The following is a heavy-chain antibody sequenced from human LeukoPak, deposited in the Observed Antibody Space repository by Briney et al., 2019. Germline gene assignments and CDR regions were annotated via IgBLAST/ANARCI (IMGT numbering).Heavy chain of an antibody. J-gene: IGHJ4*02. CDR1: GFLFSSYA. V-gene: IGHV3-23*01. D-gene: IGHD6-13*01. CDR3: AKDRGSSWYGTSDY. Sequence: GGSVRLSCPASGFLFSSYAMCGVRQTPGKGLEWVSRISESGGSTYYADSVKGRFTISRDNSKNTLYLQMNSLRAEDTAVYYCAKDRGSSWYGTSDYWGQGTLVTASS. CDR2: ISESGGST.